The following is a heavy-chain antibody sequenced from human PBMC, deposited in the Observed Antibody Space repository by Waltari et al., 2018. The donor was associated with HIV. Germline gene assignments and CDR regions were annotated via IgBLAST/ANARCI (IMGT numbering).Heavy chain of an antibody. CDR2: INQSGSA. V-gene: IGHV4-34*01. Sequence: QVQLQQWGAGLLKPSETLSLTCAVYGGSFSGYYWSWIRQPPGKGLEWIGEINQSGSANYNPSLKGRVTISVDTSKNHFSLKLSSVTAADTAVYYCATEYCSSTSCYGGSNWFDPWGQGTLGTVSS. J-gene: IGHJ5*02. CDR1: GGSFSGYY. CDR3: ATEYCSSTSCYGGSNWFDP. D-gene: IGHD2-2*01.